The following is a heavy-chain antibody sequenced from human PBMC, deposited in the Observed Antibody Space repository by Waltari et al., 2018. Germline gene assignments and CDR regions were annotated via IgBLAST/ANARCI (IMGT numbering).Heavy chain of an antibody. Sequence: VQLLESGGGLVQSGGSLRLSCAASGFPFLSYAMNWVRQAPGKGVEWVSVISGSGGSTDYADSVKGRFTISRDNSKNTLYLQMNNLRVEDTAVYYCASSLYGDYTQIWGRVFDYWGQGTLVTVSS. CDR3: ASSLYGDYTQIWGRVFDY. CDR1: GFPFLSYA. J-gene: IGHJ4*02. V-gene: IGHV3-23*01. CDR2: ISGSGGST. D-gene: IGHD4-17*01.